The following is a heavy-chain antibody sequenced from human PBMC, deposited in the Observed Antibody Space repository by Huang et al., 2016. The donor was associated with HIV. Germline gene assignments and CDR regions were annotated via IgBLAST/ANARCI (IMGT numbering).Heavy chain of an antibody. V-gene: IGHV1-69*13. J-gene: IGHJ4*02. CDR3: ARGQLGSYGDYDVLY. D-gene: IGHD4-17*01. CDR1: GGTFSKYA. CDR2: IIPRFVTP. Sequence: QVQLVQSGAEVKTPGSSVKVSCKASGGTFSKYAISWVRQAPGQGLEWMGGIIPRFVTPNYARQFQGRVTITADDSTSTTYVEVSSLRSEDTALYYCARGQLGSYGDYDVLYWGQGTLVTVSS.